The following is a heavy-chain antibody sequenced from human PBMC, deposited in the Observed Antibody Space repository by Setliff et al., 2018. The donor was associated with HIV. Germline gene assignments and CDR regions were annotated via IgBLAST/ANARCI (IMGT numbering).Heavy chain of an antibody. Sequence: ASVKVSCKTSGYMFSLYGIHWLRQAPGQNLEWMGWINTETGTPTYAPGFTGRSVLSLDTSVSAAYLEISSLVAEDSALYYCAREASGENYPDDWGQGTMVTVS. CDR3: AREASGENYPDD. V-gene: IGHV7-4-1*02. J-gene: IGHJ4*02. CDR2: INTETGTP. CDR1: GYMFSLYG. D-gene: IGHD1-7*01.